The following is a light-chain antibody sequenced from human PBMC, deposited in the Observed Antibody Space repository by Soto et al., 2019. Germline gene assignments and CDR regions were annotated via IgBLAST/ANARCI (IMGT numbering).Light chain of an antibody. CDR3: QHYNSYSEA. CDR1: RDISHF. J-gene: IGKJ1*01. Sequence: DIQMTQSPSTLSASVGDRVTITCRASRDISHFLAWYQQEPGKAPKLLIYDVSTLESGVPSRFSGSGSGTEFTLTISSLQPDDFATYYCQHYNSYSEAFGQGTKV. V-gene: IGKV1-5*01. CDR2: DVS.